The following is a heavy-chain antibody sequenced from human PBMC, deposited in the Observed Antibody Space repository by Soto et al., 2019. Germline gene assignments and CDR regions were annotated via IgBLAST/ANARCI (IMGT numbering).Heavy chain of an antibody. CDR2: IYYSGST. CDR1: GGSISSYY. Sequence: SETLSLTCTVSGGSISSYYWSWIRQPPGKGLEWIGYIYYSGSTNYNPSLKSRVTISVDTSKNQFSLKLSSVTAADTAVYYCVRLTMVRGVPYWGQGTLVTVSS. CDR3: VRLTMVRGVPY. V-gene: IGHV4-59*01. D-gene: IGHD3-10*01. J-gene: IGHJ4*02.